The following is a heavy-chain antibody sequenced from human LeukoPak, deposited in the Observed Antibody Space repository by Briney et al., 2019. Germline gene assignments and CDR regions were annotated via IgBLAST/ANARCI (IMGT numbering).Heavy chain of an antibody. CDR1: GGSISSYY. CDR3: ARFNQYDSSGYYYDPGHGCFDY. CDR2: IYYSGST. D-gene: IGHD3-22*01. Sequence: PSETLSLTCTVSGGSISSYYWSWIRQPPGKGLEWIGYIYYSGSTNYNPSLKSRVTISVDTSKNQFSLKLSSVTAADTAVYYCARFNQYDSSGYYYDPGHGCFDYWGQGTLVTVSS. V-gene: IGHV4-59*01. J-gene: IGHJ4*02.